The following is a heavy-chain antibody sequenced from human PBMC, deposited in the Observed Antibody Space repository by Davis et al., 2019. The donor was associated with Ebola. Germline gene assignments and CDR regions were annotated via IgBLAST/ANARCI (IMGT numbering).Heavy chain of an antibody. D-gene: IGHD3-22*01. Sequence: GGSLRLSCAASGFTFSSYYMNWVRQAPGKGLEWVSSISSSSNYIYYADSVKGRFTISRDNAKNSLYLQMNSLKTEDTAVYYCTRGYYDSSGYLPPTFDYWGQGTLVTVSS. CDR1: GFTFSSYY. V-gene: IGHV3-21*03. CDR3: TRGYYDSSGYLPPTFDY. J-gene: IGHJ4*02. CDR2: ISSSSNYI.